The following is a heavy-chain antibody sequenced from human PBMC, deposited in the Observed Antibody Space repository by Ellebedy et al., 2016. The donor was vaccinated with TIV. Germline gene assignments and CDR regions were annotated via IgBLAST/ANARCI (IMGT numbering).Heavy chain of an antibody. Sequence: SETLSLXCAVSGDPITGSHWWSWVRQPPGRELEWIGEIYHGVNSHYNPSLKSRVTMSIDESNNGFSLELTSVTAADTAVYYCVRDLGSGVYPGHWGQGTLVTVSS. CDR3: VRDLGSGVYPGH. D-gene: IGHD6-13*01. CDR2: IYHGVNS. J-gene: IGHJ4*02. CDR1: GDPITGSHW. V-gene: IGHV4-4*02.